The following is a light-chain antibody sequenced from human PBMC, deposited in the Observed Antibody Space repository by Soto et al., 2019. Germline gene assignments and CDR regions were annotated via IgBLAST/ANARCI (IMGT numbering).Light chain of an antibody. V-gene: IGKV3-15*01. J-gene: IGKJ5*01. CDR1: QSINRN. CDR2: GAS. Sequence: EVVMTQSPATLSVSPGERATLSCRASQSINRNYLAWYQQKPGQAPRLLIYGASARATGIPDRFSGSGAGTEFTLTISSLQSEDFAVYYCHQYNNWRTFGQGTRLEIK. CDR3: HQYNNWRT.